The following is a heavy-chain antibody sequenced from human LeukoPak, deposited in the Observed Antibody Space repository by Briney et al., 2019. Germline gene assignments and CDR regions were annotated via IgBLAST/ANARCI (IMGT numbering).Heavy chain of an antibody. CDR3: ARSDYGDYNFDY. D-gene: IGHD4-17*01. CDR1: GGTFSSYA. Sequence: SVKVSCKVSGGTFSSYAISWVRQAPGQGLEWMGGIIPIFGTANYAQKFQGRVTITTDESTSTAYMELSSLRSEDMAVYYCARSDYGDYNFDYWGQGTLVTVSS. J-gene: IGHJ4*02. V-gene: IGHV1-69*05. CDR2: IIPIFGTA.